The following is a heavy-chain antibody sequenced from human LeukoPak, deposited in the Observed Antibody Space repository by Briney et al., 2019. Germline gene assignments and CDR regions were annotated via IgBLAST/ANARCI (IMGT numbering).Heavy chain of an antibody. J-gene: IGHJ3*02. CDR1: GGSISSYC. D-gene: IGHD6-13*01. Sequence: SETLSLTCTVSGGSISSYCWSWIRQFPGKGLEWIGYIYYSGSTNYNPSLKSRVTISVDTSKNQFSLKLSSVTPEDTAVYYCARDLESSSWETLDIWGQGTMVTVSS. V-gene: IGHV4-59*12. CDR2: IYYSGST. CDR3: ARDLESSSWETLDI.